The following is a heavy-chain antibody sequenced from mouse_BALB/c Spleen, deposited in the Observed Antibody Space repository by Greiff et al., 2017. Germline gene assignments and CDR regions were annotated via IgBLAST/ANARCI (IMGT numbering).Heavy chain of an antibody. CDR1: GFSLTSYG. CDR2: IWSGGST. Sequence: VMLVESGPGLVQPSQSLSITCTVSGFSLTSYGVHWVRQSPGKGLEWLGVIWSGGSTDYNAAFISRLSISKDNSKSQVFFKMNSLQANDTAIYYCARNYGSNYYAMDYWGQGTSVTVSS. V-gene: IGHV2-2*02. J-gene: IGHJ4*01. D-gene: IGHD1-1*01. CDR3: ARNYGSNYYAMDY.